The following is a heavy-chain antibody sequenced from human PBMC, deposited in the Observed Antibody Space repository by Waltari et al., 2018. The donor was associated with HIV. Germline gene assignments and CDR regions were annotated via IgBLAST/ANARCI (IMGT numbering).Heavy chain of an antibody. CDR2: ISWNSDTI. D-gene: IGHD4-17*01. V-gene: IGHV3-9*01. J-gene: IGHJ3*02. CDR3: TKVGMTTVTSYAIEI. CDR1: VSNFGDYA. Sequence: EVQLVESVGGLVQPGWSLRPYCEASVSNFGDYALHWVRQAPGKGLEWVSGISWNSDTIGYADSVKGRFTISRDNAKNSLSLQMTSLRAEDTALYYCTKVGMTTVTSYAIEIWGQGTMVTVSS.